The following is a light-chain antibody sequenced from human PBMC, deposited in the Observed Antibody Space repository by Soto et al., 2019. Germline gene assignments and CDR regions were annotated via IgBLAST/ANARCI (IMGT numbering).Light chain of an antibody. Sequence: DIVMTQSPDSLAVSLGERATINCKSSQSVFYSSNNKNYLAWYQQKPGQPPKLLIYWASTRESGVPDRFSGSGSGTACTLTTSSLQAEDVAVYYCQKYYRPWTFGKGTKVEIK. CDR3: QKYYRPWT. CDR1: QSVFYSSNNKNY. J-gene: IGKJ1*01. V-gene: IGKV4-1*01. CDR2: WAS.